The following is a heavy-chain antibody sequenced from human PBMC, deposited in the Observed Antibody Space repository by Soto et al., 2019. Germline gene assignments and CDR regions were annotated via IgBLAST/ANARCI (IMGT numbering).Heavy chain of an antibody. D-gene: IGHD2-15*01. CDR1: GFTFSSYG. J-gene: IGHJ4*02. CDR3: AKGNGKAATPSGDY. Sequence: GGSLRLSCAASGFTFSSYGMSWVRQAPGKGLEWVSAISGSGGSTYYADSVKGRFTISRDNSKNTLYLQMNSLRAEDTAVYYCAKGNGKAATPSGDYWGQGTLVTSPQ. CDR2: ISGSGGST. V-gene: IGHV3-23*01.